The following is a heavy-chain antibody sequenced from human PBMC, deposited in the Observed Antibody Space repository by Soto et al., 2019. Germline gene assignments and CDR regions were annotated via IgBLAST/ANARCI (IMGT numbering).Heavy chain of an antibody. D-gene: IGHD3-3*02. Sequence: QVRLVESGGGVVQPGTSLRLSCAASGFTFSDYVIHWVRQAAGKGLEWVASMTYDGATEYYADSVKGRLTMSRDNSKRALSLQMNSLRPDDTAVYYCARVRLSIAVNDALDVWGQGTTVTVSS. CDR2: MTYDGATE. CDR3: ARVRLSIAVNDALDV. CDR1: GFTFSDYV. J-gene: IGHJ3*01. V-gene: IGHV3-30*14.